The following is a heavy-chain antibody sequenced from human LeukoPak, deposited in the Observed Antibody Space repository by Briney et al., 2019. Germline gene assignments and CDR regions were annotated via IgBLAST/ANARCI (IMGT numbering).Heavy chain of an antibody. CDR1: GGSISSHY. V-gene: IGHV4-59*08. CDR2: IYYSRTT. CDR3: ARQADDSSSSLVYFDY. J-gene: IGHJ4*02. Sequence: SETLSLTCAVSGGSISSHYWRWIRQPPGKGLEWIGFIYYSRTTKYNPSLKSRVTISADTSKNQFSLKLSSVTAAATAVYYCARQADDSSSSLVYFDYWGQGTLVTVSS. D-gene: IGHD6-6*01.